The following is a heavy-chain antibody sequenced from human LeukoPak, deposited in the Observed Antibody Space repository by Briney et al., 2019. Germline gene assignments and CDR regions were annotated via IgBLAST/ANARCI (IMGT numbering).Heavy chain of an antibody. CDR2: IIPILGIA. Sequence: ASVKVSCKASGRTFSSYAISRVRQAPGQGLEWMGRIIPILGIANYAQKFQGRVTITADKSTSTAYMELSSLRSEDTAVYYCARDSRPRNTYYYDSSGPPAWDWGQGTLVTVSS. CDR3: ARDSRPRNTYYYDSSGPPAWD. CDR1: GRTFSSYA. V-gene: IGHV1-69*04. J-gene: IGHJ4*02. D-gene: IGHD3-22*01.